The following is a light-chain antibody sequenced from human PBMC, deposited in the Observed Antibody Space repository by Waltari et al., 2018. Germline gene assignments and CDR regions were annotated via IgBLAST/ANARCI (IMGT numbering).Light chain of an antibody. CDR2: DVS. J-gene: IGLJ3*02. Sequence: QSALTQPASVSGSPGQSITISCTGTSSDVGGYNYVSWYQQHPGNAPKLMIFDVSNRPSGFSNRFAGSKSGNTASLTISGLQAEDEADYYCSSYISSSTLEVFGGGTRLTVL. CDR1: SSDVGGYNY. V-gene: IGLV2-14*03. CDR3: SSYISSSTLEV.